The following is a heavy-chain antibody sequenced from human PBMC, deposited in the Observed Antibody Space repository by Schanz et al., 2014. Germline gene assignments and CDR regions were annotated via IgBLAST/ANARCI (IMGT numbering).Heavy chain of an antibody. Sequence: QVQLVQSGGEVKKPGASATVSCKASGYTFNNHGISWVRQAPGQGLEWMGWISVYHGHTNYAEKVHGRVTMTTDTSTSTVYMELSSLRSEDTAVYYCARDGEAAADCDYWGQGTLVTVSS. CDR3: ARDGEAAADCDY. CDR2: ISVYHGHT. V-gene: IGHV1-18*01. CDR1: GYTFNNHG. J-gene: IGHJ4*02. D-gene: IGHD6-13*01.